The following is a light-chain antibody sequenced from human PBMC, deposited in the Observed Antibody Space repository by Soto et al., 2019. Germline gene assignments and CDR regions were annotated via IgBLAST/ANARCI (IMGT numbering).Light chain of an antibody. J-gene: IGLJ3*02. CDR3: QVWDADSDHPV. Sequence: SYELTQPPSVSVAPGQTATITCGGNNIESKSVHWYQLKPGQAPVLVVHDNTDRPSRIPERFSGSNSGNTATLTISRVEAADEADYCCQVWDADSDHPVFGVGTKLTVL. CDR2: DNT. V-gene: IGLV3-21*02. CDR1: NIESKS.